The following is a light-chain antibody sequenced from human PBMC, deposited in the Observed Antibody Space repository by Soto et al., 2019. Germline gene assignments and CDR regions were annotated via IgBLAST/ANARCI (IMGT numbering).Light chain of an antibody. CDR3: SSYTSSSTLV. CDR2: EVS. Sequence: QSVLTQPASVSGSPGQSITIYCTGTSRDVGGYNYVSWYQQYPGKAPKLMIYEVSNRPSGVSNRCSGSKSGNTASLTISGLQSEDEADYYCSSYTSSSTLVFGGGTKLTVL. CDR1: SRDVGGYNY. V-gene: IGLV2-14*01. J-gene: IGLJ3*02.